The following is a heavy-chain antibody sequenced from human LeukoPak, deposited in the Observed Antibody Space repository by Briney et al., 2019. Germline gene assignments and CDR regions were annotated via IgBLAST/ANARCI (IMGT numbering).Heavy chain of an antibody. CDR3: ARGLRYFDWATGFDY. CDR1: GGSISSYY. J-gene: IGHJ4*02. V-gene: IGHV4-4*07. D-gene: IGHD3-9*01. Sequence: SETLSLTCTVSGGSISSYYWSWIRQPAGKGLEWIGRIYTSGSTNYNPSLKSRVTMSVDTSKNQFSLKLSSVTAADTAVYYCARGLRYFDWATGFDYWGQGTLVTVSS. CDR2: IYTSGST.